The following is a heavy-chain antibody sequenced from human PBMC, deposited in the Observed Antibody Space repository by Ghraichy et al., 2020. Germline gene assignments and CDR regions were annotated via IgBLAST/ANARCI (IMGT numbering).Heavy chain of an antibody. V-gene: IGHV3-21*01. Sequence: LEWVSSISTASDFIYYADSVKGRFTISRDSAKNSVFLQMNSLRAEDTAVYYCARNKPGFQPWSLFDSWGQGTLV. J-gene: IGHJ4*02. CDR3: ARNKPGFQPWSLFDS. D-gene: IGHD3-10*01. CDR2: ISTASDFI.